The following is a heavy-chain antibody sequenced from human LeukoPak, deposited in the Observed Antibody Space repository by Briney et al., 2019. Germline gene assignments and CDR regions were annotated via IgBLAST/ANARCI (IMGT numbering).Heavy chain of an antibody. J-gene: IGHJ4*02. D-gene: IGHD6-13*01. V-gene: IGHV3-30-3*01. CDR1: GFTFSSYA. CDR2: ISFDGSNK. CDR3: ARDFFRSIAATRPLVSPPRY. Sequence: PGGSLRLSCAASGFTFSSYAMHWVRQAPGKGLEWVAVISFDGSNKYYADSVKGRFTISRDNSKNTLYPQMNSLRAEDTAVYYCARDFFRSIAATRPLVSPPRYWGQGTLVTVSS.